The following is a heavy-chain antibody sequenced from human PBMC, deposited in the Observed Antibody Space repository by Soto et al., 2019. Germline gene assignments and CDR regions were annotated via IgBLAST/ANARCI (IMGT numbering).Heavy chain of an antibody. CDR1: GFTFSSYA. CDR3: AKHSSLWFGEPSNY. Sequence: GGSLRLSCAASGFTFSSYAMSWVRQAPGKGLEWVSAISGSGGSTYYADSVKGRFTISRDNSKNTLYLQMNSLRAEDTAVYYCAKHSSLWFGEPSNYWGQGTLVTVSS. D-gene: IGHD3-10*01. CDR2: ISGSGGST. V-gene: IGHV3-23*01. J-gene: IGHJ4*02.